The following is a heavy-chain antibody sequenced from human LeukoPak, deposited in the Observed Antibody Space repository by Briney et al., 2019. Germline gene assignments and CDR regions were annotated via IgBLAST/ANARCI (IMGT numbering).Heavy chain of an antibody. Sequence: GGSLRLSCAASGFTVSSNYMSWVRQAPGKGLEWISFISSVSSTIFYADSVKGRFNISRDNVKNSLYLQMNGLRAEDTAVYYCARVHGGYPFDQWGQGTLVAVS. D-gene: IGHD2-15*01. CDR2: ISSVSSTI. V-gene: IGHV3-48*01. CDR3: ARVHGGYPFDQ. CDR1: GFTVSSNY. J-gene: IGHJ4*02.